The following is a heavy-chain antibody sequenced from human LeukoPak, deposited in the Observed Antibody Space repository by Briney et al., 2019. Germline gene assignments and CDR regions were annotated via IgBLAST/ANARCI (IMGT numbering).Heavy chain of an antibody. Sequence: SGGSLRLSCAASGFTFSSYAMNWVRQAPGKGLEWVSAISGSGGSTSYADSVKGRFTISRDNSKNTLYLQMNSLRAEDTAVYYCAKERSVVWFGELNDAFDIWGQGTMVTVSS. D-gene: IGHD3-10*01. CDR1: GFTFSSYA. CDR2: ISGSGGST. CDR3: AKERSVVWFGELNDAFDI. J-gene: IGHJ3*02. V-gene: IGHV3-23*01.